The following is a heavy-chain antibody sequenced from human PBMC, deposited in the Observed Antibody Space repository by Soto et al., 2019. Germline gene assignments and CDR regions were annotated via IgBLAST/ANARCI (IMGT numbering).Heavy chain of an antibody. D-gene: IGHD1-26*01. J-gene: IGHJ4*02. Sequence: TGGSLRLSCTVSGFTFGNYGMHWVRQAPGKGLEWVASTSYDGNNKYYADSLKGRFTISRDNSKKMVYLQMTSLGPEDTAVYYCAKGGGSARDFDYWGQGALVTVSS. CDR1: GFTFGNYG. CDR2: TSYDGNNK. CDR3: AKGGGSARDFDY. V-gene: IGHV3-30*18.